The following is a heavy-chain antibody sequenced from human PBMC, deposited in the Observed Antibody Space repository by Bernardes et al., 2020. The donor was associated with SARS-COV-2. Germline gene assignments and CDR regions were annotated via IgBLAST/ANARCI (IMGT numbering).Heavy chain of an antibody. V-gene: IGHV6-1*01. CDR2: TYHRSQWDN. J-gene: IGHJ4*02. CDR1: GDSVSSDSVA. D-gene: IGHD6-19*01. Sequence: TLSLTRAISGDSVSSDSVAWNWIRQSPSRGLEWLGRTYHRSQWDNDYAVSVKSRITIIPDTSKNQFSLHLNSVTPEDTAVYYCAREPVWAGTYYFDYWGQGTLVTVSS. CDR3: AREPVWAGTYYFDY.